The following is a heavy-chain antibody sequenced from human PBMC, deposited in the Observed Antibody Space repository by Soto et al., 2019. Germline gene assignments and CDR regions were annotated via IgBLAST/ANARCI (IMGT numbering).Heavy chain of an antibody. CDR2: TYYRSKWYN. V-gene: IGHV6-1*01. CDR3: ARGSAAGRGDWLDP. Sequence: PSQTLSLTCDISGDSVSSNSAAWNWIRQSPSRGLEWLGRTYYRSKWYNDYAVSVRGRITINPDTSKNQFSLQLKSVTPDDTAVYSCARGSAAGRGDWLDPRGEGTQVTVSS. J-gene: IGHJ5*02. D-gene: IGHD6-13*01. CDR1: GDSVSSNSAA.